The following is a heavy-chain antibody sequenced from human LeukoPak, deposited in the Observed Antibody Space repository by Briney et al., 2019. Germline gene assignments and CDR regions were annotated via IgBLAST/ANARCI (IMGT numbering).Heavy chain of an antibody. Sequence: GGSLRLSCAASGFTFSSYSMNWVRQAPGKGLEWVSGISGSGGSTYYADSVKGRFTISRDNSKNTLYLQMNSLRAEDTAVYYCASGYSSLHYWGQGTLVTVSS. D-gene: IGHD5-18*01. V-gene: IGHV3-23*01. CDR1: GFTFSSYS. CDR2: ISGSGGST. J-gene: IGHJ4*02. CDR3: ASGYSSLHY.